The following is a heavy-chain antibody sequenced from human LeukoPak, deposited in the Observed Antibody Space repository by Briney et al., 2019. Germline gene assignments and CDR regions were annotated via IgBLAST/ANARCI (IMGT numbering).Heavy chain of an antibody. CDR2: IFYSGST. V-gene: IGHV4-39*07. J-gene: IGHJ5*02. Sequence: IPSETLSLTCTVSGGSISSGSYYWGWIRQPPGKGLEWIGSIFYSGSTYYNPSLKSRVTISVDTSKNQFSLKLSSVTAADTAVYYCARVVQAGNWFDPWGQGTLVTVSS. CDR3: ARVVQAGNWFDP. D-gene: IGHD3-10*01. CDR1: GGSISSGSYY.